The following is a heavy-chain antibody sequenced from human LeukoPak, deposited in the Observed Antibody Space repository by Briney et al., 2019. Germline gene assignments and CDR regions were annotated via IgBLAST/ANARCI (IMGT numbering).Heavy chain of an antibody. Sequence: PGASLRLSCAASGFTFSSYAMSWVRQAPGKGLEWVSAISGSGGSTYYADSVKGRFTISRDNSKNTLYLQMNSLRAEDTAVYYCAKSGYRDSSGYYYPLCPDYWGQGTLVTVSS. CDR1: GFTFSSYA. CDR3: AKSGYRDSSGYYYPLCPDY. J-gene: IGHJ4*02. D-gene: IGHD3-22*01. CDR2: ISGSGGST. V-gene: IGHV3-23*01.